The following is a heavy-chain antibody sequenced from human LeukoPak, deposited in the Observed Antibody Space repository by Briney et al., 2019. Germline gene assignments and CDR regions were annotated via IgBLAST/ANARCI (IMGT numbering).Heavy chain of an antibody. D-gene: IGHD6-19*01. V-gene: IGHV3-23*01. CDR3: AKDRGGIAVADPAFDY. CDR1: GFTVSSNY. CDR2: ISGSGGST. J-gene: IGHJ4*02. Sequence: GGSLRLSCAASGFTVSSNYMSWVRQAPGKGLEWVSAISGSGGSTYYADSVKGRFTISRDNSKNTLYLQMNSLRAEDTAVYYCAKDRGGIAVADPAFDYWGQGTLVTVSS.